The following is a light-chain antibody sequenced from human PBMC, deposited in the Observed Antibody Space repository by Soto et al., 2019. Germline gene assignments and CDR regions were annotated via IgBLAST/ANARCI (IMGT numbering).Light chain of an antibody. Sequence: AIQMTQSPSSLSASVGDRVTITCRASQGIRNDLDWFQQKPGKAPKLLIDAASNLQNGVPARFSGSGSGTDFTLTISSLQPEDFATYYCLQKYFYPFTFGPGTKVDIK. CDR1: QGIRND. J-gene: IGKJ3*01. CDR3: LQKYFYPFT. CDR2: AAS. V-gene: IGKV1-6*01.